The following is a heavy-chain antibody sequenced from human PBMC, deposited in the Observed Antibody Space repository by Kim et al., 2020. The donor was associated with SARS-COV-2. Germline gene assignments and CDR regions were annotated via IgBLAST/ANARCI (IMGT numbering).Heavy chain of an antibody. CDR3: ARVGGWSYFDY. D-gene: IGHD3-16*01. V-gene: IGHV3-7*01. Sequence: KDSVDSVKGRVTISRDNAENSLYLQMNSLRAEDTAVYYCARVGGWSYFDYWGLGTLVTVSS. CDR2: K. J-gene: IGHJ4*02.